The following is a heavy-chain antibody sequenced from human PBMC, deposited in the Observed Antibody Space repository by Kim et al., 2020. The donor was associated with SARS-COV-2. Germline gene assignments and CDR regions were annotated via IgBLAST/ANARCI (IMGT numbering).Heavy chain of an antibody. D-gene: IGHD3-10*01. CDR1: GGSFSGYY. J-gene: IGHJ4*02. V-gene: IGHV4-34*01. Sequence: SETLSLTCAVYGGSFSGYYWSWIRQPPGKGLEWIGEINHSGSTNYNPSLKSRVTISVDTSKNQFSLKLSSVTAADTAVYYCPAEGSRPYYFDYCGQGTLV. CDR2: INHSGST. CDR3: PAEGSRPYYFDY.